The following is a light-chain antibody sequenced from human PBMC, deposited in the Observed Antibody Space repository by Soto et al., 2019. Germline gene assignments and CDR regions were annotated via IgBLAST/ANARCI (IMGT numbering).Light chain of an antibody. CDR1: SSDVCAYYF. J-gene: IGLJ1*01. Sequence: QSSLTQPRSASGSPVQSVTISCTGTSSDVCAYYFFAWYQQHPGEAPKLIIYDVNKRPSGFPDRFSGSKSGNTASLTISGLQAEDVGDYFRCSFAGXFYVFGTGIKVXV. CDR2: DVN. V-gene: IGLV2-11*01. CDR3: CSFAGXFYV.